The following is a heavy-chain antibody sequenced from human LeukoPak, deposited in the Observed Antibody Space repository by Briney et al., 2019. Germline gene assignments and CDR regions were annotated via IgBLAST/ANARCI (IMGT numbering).Heavy chain of an antibody. V-gene: IGHV3-49*04. D-gene: IGHD3-10*01. CDR2: IRNKAYGGTT. Sequence: GGSLRLSCTASGFTFGDYPMSWVRHAPGMGLEWIGFIRNKAYGGTTEYAASVRGRFTISRDDSKNTLYLQMNSLRAEDTAVYYCAKPHYGSGSCFDYWGQGTLVTVSS. CDR3: AKPHYGSGSCFDY. J-gene: IGHJ4*02. CDR1: GFTFGDYP.